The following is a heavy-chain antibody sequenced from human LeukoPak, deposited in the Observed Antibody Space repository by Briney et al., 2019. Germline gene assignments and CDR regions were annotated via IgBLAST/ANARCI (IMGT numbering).Heavy chain of an antibody. V-gene: IGHV1-2*02. CDR2: INPNSGGT. J-gene: IGHJ5*02. CDR1: GYTFTGYY. Sequence: ASVKVSCKASGYTFTGYYMHWVRQAPGQGLEWMGWINPNSGGTNYAQKFQGRVTMTRDTSISTAYMELSRLRSDDTAVYYCARHRYYDILTGYSNWFDPWGQGTLVTVSS. CDR3: ARHRYYDILTGYSNWFDP. D-gene: IGHD3-9*01.